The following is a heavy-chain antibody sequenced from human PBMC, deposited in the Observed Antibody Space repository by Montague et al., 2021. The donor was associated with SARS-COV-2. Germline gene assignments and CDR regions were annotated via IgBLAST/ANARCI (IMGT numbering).Heavy chain of an antibody. CDR3: ALPLGGARFDP. Sequence: SETLSLTCIVSGGSVSSDNWSSWVRPPPGGGLEWSGGNYHRRTTNYNPPLHSRCTIFVEKSRNHLFLILRSVAAADSAMYYCALPLGGARFDPWGQGILVTVSS. V-gene: IGHV4-4*02. CDR1: GGSVSSDNW. D-gene: IGHD1-26*01. CDR2: NYHRRTT. J-gene: IGHJ5*02.